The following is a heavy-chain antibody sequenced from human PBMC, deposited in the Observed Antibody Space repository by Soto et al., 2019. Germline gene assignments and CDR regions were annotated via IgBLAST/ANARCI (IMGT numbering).Heavy chain of an antibody. CDR3: AREYCNNGVCFHVGYS. D-gene: IGHD2-8*01. Sequence: QVQLVQSGAEVKKPGASVKVSCKASGYTFTSYDINWVRQATGQGLEWMGWMNPNSGNTGYAQKFQGRVTRTRHNFISQAYKEMSSRSYEDAAVYYCAREYCNNGVCFHVGYSLGQGTLVTV. CDR1: GYTFTSYD. V-gene: IGHV1-8*01. CDR2: MNPNSGNT. J-gene: IGHJ4*02.